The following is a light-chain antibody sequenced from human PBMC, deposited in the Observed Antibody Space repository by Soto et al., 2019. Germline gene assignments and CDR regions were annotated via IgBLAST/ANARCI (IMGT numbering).Light chain of an antibody. V-gene: IGKV1-39*01. J-gene: IGKJ5*01. CDR1: QSISTY. CDR3: QQTSSAPVT. CDR2: AAS. Sequence: DIQMTQSPSSLSASVGDRVTITCRASQSISTYLNWYQQRPGKAPNLLIYAASSLPGGVPSRFSGSGSGTDFTLTISSLQPEDFATYYCQQTSSAPVTFGQGTQLEIK.